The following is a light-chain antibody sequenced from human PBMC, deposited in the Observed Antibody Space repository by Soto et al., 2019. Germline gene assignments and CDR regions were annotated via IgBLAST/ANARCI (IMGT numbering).Light chain of an antibody. CDR1: GSDVGAYNF. V-gene: IGLV2-14*03. Sequence: QSVLTQPASVSGSPGQSITISCTGTGSDVGAYNFVSWYQHHPDKAPKVVIYDVANRPSGVSYRFSASKSGNTASLTISGLQAEDEADYYCMSFTSSNTYVFGTGTKVTVL. CDR2: DVA. CDR3: MSFTSSNTYV. J-gene: IGLJ1*01.